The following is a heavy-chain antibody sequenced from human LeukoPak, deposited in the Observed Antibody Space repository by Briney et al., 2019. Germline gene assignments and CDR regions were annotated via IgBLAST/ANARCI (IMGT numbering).Heavy chain of an antibody. CDR3: AIKTLGLLRKGGAMDV. J-gene: IGHJ6*03. CDR1: GYTFIYYD. Sequence: GASVKVSCKASGYTFIYYDMHWVRQAPGQGLEWVGTINPYDNSTNYAQKFQGRVTMTRDMSTSTVYMELNSLRSEDTAVYYCAIKTLGLLRKGGAMDVWGKGTTVTVSS. D-gene: IGHD5-12*01. V-gene: IGHV1-46*01. CDR2: INPYDNST.